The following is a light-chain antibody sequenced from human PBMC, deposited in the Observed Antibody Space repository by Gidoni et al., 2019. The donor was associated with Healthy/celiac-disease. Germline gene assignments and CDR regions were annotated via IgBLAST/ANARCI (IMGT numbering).Light chain of an antibody. V-gene: IGLV3-21*02. J-gene: IGLJ2*01. CDR2: DAS. Sequence: SSVLTPPPSVSVAPGQTARIPCGGNNIGSKSVHWYQQKPGQAPVLVVYDASDRPSGIPERFSGSNSGNTATLTISRVEAGDEADYYCQVWDSSSDHPGVVFGGGTKLTVL. CDR1: NIGSKS. CDR3: QVWDSSSDHPGVV.